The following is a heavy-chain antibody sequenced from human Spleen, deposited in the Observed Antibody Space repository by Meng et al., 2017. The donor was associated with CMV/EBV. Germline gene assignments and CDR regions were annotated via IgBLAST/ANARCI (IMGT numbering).Heavy chain of an antibody. CDR1: GLTFSRYG. CDR3: AKGSGSTPPSYYGMDV. CDR2: IWYDGSNK. Sequence: GESLKISCAASGLTFSRYGMDWVRQGPGKGLEWVAVIWYDGSNKYYADSVKGRFTISRDNSKNTLYLQMNSLRAEDTAVYYCAKGSGSTPPSYYGMDVWGQGTTVTVSS. D-gene: IGHD3-3*01. J-gene: IGHJ6*02. V-gene: IGHV3-33*06.